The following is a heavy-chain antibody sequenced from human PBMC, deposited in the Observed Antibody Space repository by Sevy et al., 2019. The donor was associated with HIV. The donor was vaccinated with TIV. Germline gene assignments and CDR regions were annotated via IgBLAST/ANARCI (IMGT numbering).Heavy chain of an antibody. CDR2: NKSKTDGGTT. Sequence: GGSLRLSCAASGFTFSNAWMSWVRQAPGKGLEWVGRNKSKTDGGTTDYAAPVKGRFTMSKDDSKNTLYLQMNSLKTGDTAIYYRTSEWKKRGLSALVDCWGQGTLVTVS. D-gene: IGHD1-1*01. V-gene: IGHV3-15*01. CDR3: TSEWKKRGLSALVDC. CDR1: GFTFSNAW. J-gene: IGHJ4*02.